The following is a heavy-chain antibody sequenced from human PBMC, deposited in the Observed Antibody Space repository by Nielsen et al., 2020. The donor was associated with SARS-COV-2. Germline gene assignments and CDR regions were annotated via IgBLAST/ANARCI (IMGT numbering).Heavy chain of an antibody. CDR3: ARLTGTTAY. Sequence: SETLSLTCTVSGGSISSGSYYWSWIRKPAGKGLEWIGRINNSGGTNYNPSLQSRVTISVDTSKNQFSLKLSSVTAADTAVYYCARLTGTTAYWGQGTLVNVSS. CDR1: GGSISSGSYY. D-gene: IGHD1-1*01. V-gene: IGHV4-61*02. J-gene: IGHJ4*02. CDR2: INNSGGT.